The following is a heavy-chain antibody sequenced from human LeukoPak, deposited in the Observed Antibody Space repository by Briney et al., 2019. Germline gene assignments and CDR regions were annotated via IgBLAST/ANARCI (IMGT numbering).Heavy chain of an antibody. V-gene: IGHV4-39*01. CDR1: GGSISSSSYY. CDR2: IYYSGST. J-gene: IGHJ4*02. D-gene: IGHD3-10*01. Sequence: PSETLSLTCTVSGGSISSSSYYWGWIRQPPGKGLEWIGSIYYSGSTYYNPSLKSRVTISVDTSKNQFSLKLSSVTAADTAVYYCARPYGSGSPYYFDYWGQGTLVTVSS. CDR3: ARPYGSGSPYYFDY.